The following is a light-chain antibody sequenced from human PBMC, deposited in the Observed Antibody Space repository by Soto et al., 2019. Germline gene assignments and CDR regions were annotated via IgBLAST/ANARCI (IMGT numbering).Light chain of an antibody. V-gene: IGKV3-20*01. Sequence: EIVLTQSPGTLSLSPGERATLSCRASESVSDNYLAWYQQRSGQAPRLVIYGASSRASAVPDRFSGSGSGAAFPLTISRLEPEDFAVYYCQQYGSSPLTFGGGTKVEIK. CDR2: GAS. J-gene: IGKJ4*01. CDR3: QQYGSSPLT. CDR1: ESVSDNY.